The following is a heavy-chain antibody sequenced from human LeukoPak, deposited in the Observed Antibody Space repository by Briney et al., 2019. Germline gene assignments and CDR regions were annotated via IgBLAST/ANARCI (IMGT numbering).Heavy chain of an antibody. CDR1: GGSFSGYY. CDR3: ARVSITMVRGVIIFRYYYYYMDV. D-gene: IGHD3-10*01. CDR2: INHSGST. V-gene: IGHV4-34*01. Sequence: SETLSLTCAVYGGSFSGYYWSWIRQPPGKGLEWIGEINHSGSTNYNPSLKSRVTISVDTSKNQFSLKLSSVTAADTAVYYCARVSITMVRGVIIFRYYYYYMDVWGKGTTVTVSS. J-gene: IGHJ6*03.